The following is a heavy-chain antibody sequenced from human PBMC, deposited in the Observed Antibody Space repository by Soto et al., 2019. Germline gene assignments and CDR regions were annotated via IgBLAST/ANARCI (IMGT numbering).Heavy chain of an antibody. CDR3: AREGGDIFAYAPDY. V-gene: IGHV4-4*07. J-gene: IGHJ4*02. CDR2: IYSNGGS. D-gene: IGHD2-21*01. Sequence: SETLSLTCTVSGGSISGYYFSWIRQPAGKGLEWIGRIYSNGGSNYNPSLKSRVTMSIDTSKNQFSLRLTSVTDADTAVYFCAREGGDIFAYAPDYSLPITPVTL. CDR1: GGSISGYY.